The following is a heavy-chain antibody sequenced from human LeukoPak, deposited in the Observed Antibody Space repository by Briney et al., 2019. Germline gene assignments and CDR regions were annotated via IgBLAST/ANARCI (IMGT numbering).Heavy chain of an antibody. CDR3: ARCLTGSYYYGMDV. CDR1: GFTFSSYW. J-gene: IGHJ6*02. D-gene: IGHD7-27*01. V-gene: IGHV3-7*03. Sequence: PGGSLRLSCAASGFTFSSYWMSRVRQAPGKGLEWVANIKQDGSEKYYVDSVKGRFTISRDNSKNTLYLQMNSLRAEDTAVYYCARCLTGSYYYGMDVWGQGTTVTVSS. CDR2: IKQDGSEK.